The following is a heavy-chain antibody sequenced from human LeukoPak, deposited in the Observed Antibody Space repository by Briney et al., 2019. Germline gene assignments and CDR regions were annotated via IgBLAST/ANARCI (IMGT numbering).Heavy chain of an antibody. V-gene: IGHV3-33*01. D-gene: IGHD6-19*01. CDR1: AFTFSNYA. CDR2: IWYDGRTE. CDR3: AREWGRIAVAGGPGH. J-gene: IGHJ4*01. Sequence: GGSLRLSCEASAFTFSNYAMHWVRQAPGKGLEWVALIWYDGRTEFYADSVKGRFTISRDNSENTLFLQMSSLRVEDTAVFYCAREWGRIAVAGGPGHWGHRTPFTASS.